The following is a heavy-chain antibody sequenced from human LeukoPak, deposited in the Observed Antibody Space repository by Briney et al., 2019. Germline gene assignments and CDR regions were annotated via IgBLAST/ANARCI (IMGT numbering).Heavy chain of an antibody. CDR2: ISGSGGST. D-gene: IGHD3-22*01. CDR3: ARDITSSGYYPLRDAFDI. CDR1: GFTFSSYG. Sequence: GGSLRLSCAASGFTFSSYGMSWVRQAPGKGLEWVSAISGSGGSTYYADSVKGRFTISRDNAKNSLYLQMNSLRAEDTAVYYCARDITSSGYYPLRDAFDIWGQGTMVTVSS. J-gene: IGHJ3*02. V-gene: IGHV3-23*01.